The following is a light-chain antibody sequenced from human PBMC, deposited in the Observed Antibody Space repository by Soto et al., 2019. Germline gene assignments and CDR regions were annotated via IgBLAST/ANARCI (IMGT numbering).Light chain of an antibody. V-gene: IGLV1-44*01. CDR1: NSNIGSNT. Sequence: QSVLTQPPSASGTPGQRVTLSCSGGNSNIGSNTVIWYQHLPGTAPKLLIYNNNQRPSGVPDRFSGSKPGTSASLAINGLQSEDEADYYCAAWYDSLNGHPGFGGGTELTVL. J-gene: IGLJ7*01. CDR3: AAWYDSLNGHPG. CDR2: NNN.